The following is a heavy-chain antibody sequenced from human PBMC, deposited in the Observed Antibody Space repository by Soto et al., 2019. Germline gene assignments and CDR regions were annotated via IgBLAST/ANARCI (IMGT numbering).Heavy chain of an antibody. CDR3: ARGRTSEALPGNYYGMDV. J-gene: IGHJ6*02. CDR1: GYTFTGYY. V-gene: IGHV1-2*04. CDR2: INPNSGGT. D-gene: IGHD1-1*01. Sequence: ASVKVSCKASGYTFTGYYMHWVRQAPGQGLEWMGWINPNSGGTNYAQKFQGWVTMTRDTSISTAYIELSRLRSDDTAVYYCARGRTSEALPGNYYGMDVWGQGTTVTVSS.